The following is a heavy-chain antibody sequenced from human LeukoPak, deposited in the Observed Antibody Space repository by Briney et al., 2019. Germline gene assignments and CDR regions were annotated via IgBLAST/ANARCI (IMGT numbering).Heavy chain of an antibody. CDR3: ARALASDGSGSYHY. V-gene: IGHV4-59*12. Sequence: PSETLSLTCTVSGGSISSYYWSWIRQPPGKGLEWIGYINYSGSTNYNPSLKSRVSISVDTSKNQFSLKLSSVTPADTAVYYCARALASDGSGSYHYWGQGTLVTVSS. D-gene: IGHD3-10*01. CDR2: INYSGST. CDR1: GGSISSYY. J-gene: IGHJ4*02.